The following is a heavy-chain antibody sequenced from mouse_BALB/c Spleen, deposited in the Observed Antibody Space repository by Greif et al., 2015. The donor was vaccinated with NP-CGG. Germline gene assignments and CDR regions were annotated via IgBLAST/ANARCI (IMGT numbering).Heavy chain of an antibody. CDR1: GYTFTSYW. Sequence: VKLMESGAELAKPGASVKMSCKASGYTFTSYWMHWVKQRPGQGLEWIGYINPSTGYTEYNQKFKDKATLTADKSSSTAYMQLSSLTSEDSAVYYCVRGGWPFAYWGQGTLVTVSA. CDR3: VRGGWPFAY. D-gene: IGHD1-1*02. J-gene: IGHJ3*01. CDR2: INPSTGYT. V-gene: IGHV1-7*01.